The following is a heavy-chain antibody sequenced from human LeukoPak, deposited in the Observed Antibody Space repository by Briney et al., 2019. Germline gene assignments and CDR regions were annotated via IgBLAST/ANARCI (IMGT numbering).Heavy chain of an antibody. CDR2: ISGSGGST. CDR3: ATSLRGSYRYPTASYYFDY. Sequence: GGSLRLSCAASGFTFSSYVMSWVRQAPGKGLEWASGISGSGGSTYFADSVKGRFTISRDNSKNTLYLQMNSLRAEDTAVYYCATSLRGSYRYPTASYYFDYWGQGTLVTVSS. V-gene: IGHV3-23*01. D-gene: IGHD3-16*02. J-gene: IGHJ4*02. CDR1: GFTFSSYV.